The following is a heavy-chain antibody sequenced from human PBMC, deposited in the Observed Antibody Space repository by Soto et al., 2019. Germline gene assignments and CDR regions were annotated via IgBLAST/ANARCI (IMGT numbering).Heavy chain of an antibody. Sequence: EVRLVESGGGLVQPGGSLRLSCVASGFTFISSFMGWIRQAPGKGLEWVANINQDGGVTYYVDSVEGRFTISRDSSKTTVYLQMNDLRPDDTAVYYCATWHEREHAYDVWGQGTTVTVSS. J-gene: IGHJ3*01. CDR2: INQDGGVT. CDR3: ATWHEREHAYDV. D-gene: IGHD1-1*01. V-gene: IGHV3-7*03. CDR1: GFTFISSF.